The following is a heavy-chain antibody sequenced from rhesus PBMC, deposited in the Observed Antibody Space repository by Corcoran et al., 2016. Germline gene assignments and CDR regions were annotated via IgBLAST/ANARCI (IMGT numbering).Heavy chain of an antibody. J-gene: IGHJ5-2*02. CDR3: AMRRASLDV. CDR2: IEGNMVAT. Sequence: QLQLQESGPGLVKPSETLSLTCAVSGGSISGYYWNWIRQPPGKGLEWIGSIEGNMVATHYTPSLKSRVTISEDTSKRQFSLSLRSVTAAATAVYYCAMRRASLDVWGRGILVTVSS. V-gene: IGHV4-81*01. CDR1: GGSISGYY.